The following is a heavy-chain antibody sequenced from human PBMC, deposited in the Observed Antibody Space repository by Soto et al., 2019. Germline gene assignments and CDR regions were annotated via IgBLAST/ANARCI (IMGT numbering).Heavy chain of an antibody. CDR2: IKSDGSGT. Sequence: EVQLVESGGGLVQPGESLTLSCAASGFPFSSYWMHWVRQAPGKGLVWVSRIKSDGSGTYYADSVQDRFTISRDNARNPLYLQMNSLRVEATAVYFCSRGDGDRYDGNGYLGRHWGQGTMVTVSS. V-gene: IGHV3-74*01. D-gene: IGHD3-22*01. CDR1: GFPFSSYW. CDR3: SRGDGDRYDGNGYLGRH. J-gene: IGHJ4*02.